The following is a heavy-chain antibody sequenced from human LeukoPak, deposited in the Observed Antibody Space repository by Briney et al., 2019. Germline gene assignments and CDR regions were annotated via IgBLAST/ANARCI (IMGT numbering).Heavy chain of an antibody. V-gene: IGHV4-61*02. D-gene: IGHD2-2*01. J-gene: IGHJ2*01. Sequence: SQTLSLTCTVSGGSVSSGNYYWTWIRQPAGKGLEWIGRIYTSGSTNYNPSLKSRVTISIDASKNQFSLRLSSVTAADTAVYYCARGVVPAATLGAYWYFDLWGRGTLVTVSS. CDR1: GGSVSSGNYY. CDR3: ARGVVPAATLGAYWYFDL. CDR2: IYTSGST.